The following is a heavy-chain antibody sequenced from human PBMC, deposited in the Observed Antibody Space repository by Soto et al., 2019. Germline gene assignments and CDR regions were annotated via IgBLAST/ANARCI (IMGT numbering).Heavy chain of an antibody. D-gene: IGHD3-16*01. CDR2: IYYSGST. CDR1: GGNISSYY. J-gene: IGHJ5*02. Sequence: SETLSLTCTVSGGNISSYYWSWIRQPPGKGLEWIGYIYYSGSTNYNPSLKSRVTISVDTSKNQSSLKLSSVTAADTAVYYCARFLRHNWFDPWGQGTLVTVSS. CDR3: ARFLRHNWFDP. V-gene: IGHV4-59*08.